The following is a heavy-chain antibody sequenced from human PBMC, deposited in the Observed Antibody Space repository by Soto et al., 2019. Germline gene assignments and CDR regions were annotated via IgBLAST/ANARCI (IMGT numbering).Heavy chain of an antibody. D-gene: IGHD3-10*02. CDR1: GGTFSNYA. Sequence: GGSLRLSCAASGGTFSNYAMSWVRQAPGKGLEWVAVISGSGAGTYFTDSVKGRFTISRDNSENTLYLQMNSLRAEDTAVYYCARLRVRAGPDAFDMWGQGTMVTVSS. CDR2: ISGSGAGT. V-gene: IGHV3-23*01. J-gene: IGHJ3*02. CDR3: ARLRVRAGPDAFDM.